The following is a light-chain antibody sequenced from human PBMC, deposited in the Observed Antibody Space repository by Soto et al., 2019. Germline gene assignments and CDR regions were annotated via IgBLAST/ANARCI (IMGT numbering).Light chain of an antibody. V-gene: IGKV1-33*01. CDR3: QQYHNLPIT. CDR2: DAS. CDR1: QDIDNF. J-gene: IGKJ5*01. Sequence: DIQLTQSPSSLSAPLGDRVTITYKASQDIDNFLNWYQHKPGDAPKLLIYDASTLAPGVPSRFSGTGSGTDFTFTITSLHPEDVATYYCQQYHNLPITFGPGTRLEIK.